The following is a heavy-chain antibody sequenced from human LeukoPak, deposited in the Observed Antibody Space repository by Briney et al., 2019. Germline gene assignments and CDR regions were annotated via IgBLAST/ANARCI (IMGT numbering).Heavy chain of an antibody. V-gene: IGHV4-34*01. CDR3: AREPGMGSGSWAPVARRYNWFDP. CDR1: GGSFGGYY. J-gene: IGHJ5*02. D-gene: IGHD3-10*01. Sequence: SETLSLTCAVYGGSFGGYYWSWIRQPPGKGLEWIGEINHSGSTNYNPSLKSRVTISVDTSKNQFSLKLSSVTAADTAVYYCAREPGMGSGSWAPVARRYNWFDPWGQGTLVTVSS. CDR2: INHSGST.